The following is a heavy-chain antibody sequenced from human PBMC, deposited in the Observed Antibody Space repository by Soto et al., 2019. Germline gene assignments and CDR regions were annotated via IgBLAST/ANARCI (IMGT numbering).Heavy chain of an antibody. CDR3: ARDVLDTAMVTDWFDP. Sequence: WASVKVSCKASGYTFTSYGISWVRQAPGQGLEWMGWISAYNGNANYAQKLQGRVTMTTDTSTSTAYMELRSLRSDDTAVYYCARDVLDTAMVTDWFDPWGQGTLVTVSS. J-gene: IGHJ5*02. CDR2: ISAYNGNA. D-gene: IGHD5-18*01. V-gene: IGHV1-18*04. CDR1: GYTFTSYG.